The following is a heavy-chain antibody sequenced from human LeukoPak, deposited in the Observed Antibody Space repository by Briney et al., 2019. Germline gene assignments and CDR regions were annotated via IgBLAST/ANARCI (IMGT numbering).Heavy chain of an antibody. CDR1: GGTFSSYA. CDR2: IIPIFGTA. Sequence: ASVKVSCTASGGTFSSYAISWVRQAPGQGLEWMGGIIPIFGTANYAQKFQGRVTITAAESTSTAYMELSSLRSEDTAVYYCARDLGVGATELDYWGQGTLVTVSS. CDR3: ARDLGVGATELDY. J-gene: IGHJ4*02. V-gene: IGHV1-69*01. D-gene: IGHD1-26*01.